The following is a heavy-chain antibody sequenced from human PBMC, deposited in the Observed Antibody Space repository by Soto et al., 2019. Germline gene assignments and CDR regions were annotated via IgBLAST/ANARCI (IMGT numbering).Heavy chain of an antibody. V-gene: IGHV4-34*01. CDR3: AREKAYYGTGRFAFDI. D-gene: IGHD3-10*01. CDR1: GGSFSGYY. CDR2: INHSGST. J-gene: IGHJ3*02. Sequence: SETLSLTCAVYGGSFSGYYWSWIRQPPGKGLEWIGEINHSGSTNYNPSLKSRVTISVDTSKNQFSLKLSSVTAADTAVYYCAREKAYYGTGRFAFDIWGQGTMVTVSS.